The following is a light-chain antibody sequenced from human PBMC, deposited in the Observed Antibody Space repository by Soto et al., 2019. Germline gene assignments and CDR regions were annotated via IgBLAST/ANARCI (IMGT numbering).Light chain of an antibody. CDR2: ATS. J-gene: IGKJ5*01. Sequence: ILMTHSFSSMFVPVGDTFNTTCRASQTIRSYLNWYQQKPGKAPKLLIYATSSLQGGAPSRFSGSGSGTDFTLTISSLQREDFATYYCQQCYSIPIKFGEGTLLEIK. CDR3: QQCYSIPIK. V-gene: IGKV1-39*01. CDR1: QTIRSY.